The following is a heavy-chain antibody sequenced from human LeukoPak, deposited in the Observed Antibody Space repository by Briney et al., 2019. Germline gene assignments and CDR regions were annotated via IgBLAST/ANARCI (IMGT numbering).Heavy chain of an antibody. V-gene: IGHV4-39*01. Sequence: PSETLSLTCSVSGGSVTTTYYWSWIRQPPGGGLEWIASLYHSGNSNYNPSLKSRVTMSVDTSTNQFSLQLTSMTAPDTAIYYSTRHQTNFYGSGAPFDPWGQGTLVTVSS. CDR3: TRHQTNFYGSGAPFDP. CDR1: GGSVTTTYY. D-gene: IGHD3-10*01. CDR2: LYHSGNS. J-gene: IGHJ5*02.